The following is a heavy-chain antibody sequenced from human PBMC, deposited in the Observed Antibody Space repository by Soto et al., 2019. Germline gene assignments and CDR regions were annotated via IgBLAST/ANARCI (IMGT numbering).Heavy chain of an antibody. V-gene: IGHV1-18*01. Sequence: ASVKVSCKASGYTFTSYGISWVRQAPGQGLEWMGWISAHNGNTKYAQKLQGRVTMTTDPSTSTAYMGRRSLRSDDTAVYYCALDLVAAATTLYNCCDPWGQGPLVTFSS. CDR1: GYTFTSYG. D-gene: IGHD1-7*01. CDR2: ISAHNGNT. CDR3: ALDLVAAATTLYNCCDP. J-gene: IGHJ5*02.